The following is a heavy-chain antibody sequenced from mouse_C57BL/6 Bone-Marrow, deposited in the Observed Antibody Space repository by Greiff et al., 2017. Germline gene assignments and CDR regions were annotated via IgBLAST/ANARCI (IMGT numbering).Heavy chain of an antibody. Sequence: QVQLQQPGAELVRPGTSVKLSCKASGYTFTSYWMHWVKQRPGQGLEWIGVIDPSDSYTNYNQKFKGKATLTVDTSSSTAYMQLSSLTSEDSAVYYCARDYYDYDGFDYWGQGTTLTVSS. CDR2: IDPSDSYT. CDR1: GYTFTSYW. CDR3: ARDYYDYDGFDY. V-gene: IGHV1-59*01. J-gene: IGHJ2*01. D-gene: IGHD2-4*01.